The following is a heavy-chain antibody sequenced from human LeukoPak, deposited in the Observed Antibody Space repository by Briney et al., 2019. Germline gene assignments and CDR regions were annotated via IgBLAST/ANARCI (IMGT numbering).Heavy chain of an antibody. CDR2: ISGSGGST. CDR1: GFSFSSYA. Sequence: GRSLRLSCAASGFSFSSYAMRWVRQAPGKGLEWVSAISGSGGSTSYEASVKGSFTIPRDNPTDALYLQMSSQRAEDTAVYNCAKARCLWFGEPRNYFDYWGQGTLVTVSS. D-gene: IGHD3-10*01. V-gene: IGHV3-23*01. CDR3: AKARCLWFGEPRNYFDY. J-gene: IGHJ4*02.